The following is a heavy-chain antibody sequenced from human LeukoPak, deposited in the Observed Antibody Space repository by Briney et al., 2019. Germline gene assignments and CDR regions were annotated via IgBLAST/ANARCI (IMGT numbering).Heavy chain of an antibody. CDR1: GFTFSSYW. CDR3: AAEGLVWFGELSY. Sequence: PGGSLRLSCAASGFTFSSYWMHWVRQAPGKGLEWVSAISGSGDSTYYADSVKGRFTISRDNSKNTLFLQMNSLRVEDTAVYYCAAEGLVWFGELSYRGQGTLVTVSS. V-gene: IGHV3-23*01. J-gene: IGHJ4*02. D-gene: IGHD3-10*01. CDR2: ISGSGDST.